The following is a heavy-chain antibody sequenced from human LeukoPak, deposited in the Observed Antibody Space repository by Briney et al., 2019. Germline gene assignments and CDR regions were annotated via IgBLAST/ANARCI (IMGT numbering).Heavy chain of an antibody. CDR2: ISAYNGNT. J-gene: IGHJ4*02. CDR3: ARVTGYDSSGYYPY. D-gene: IGHD3-22*01. Sequence: GASVKVSCKASGYTFTSYGISWVRQAPGQGLEWMGWISAYNGNTNYAQKLQGRVTMTTDTSTSTAYMELRSLRSDDTAVYYCARVTGYDSSGYYPYWGQGTLVTVSS. CDR1: GYTFTSYG. V-gene: IGHV1-18*01.